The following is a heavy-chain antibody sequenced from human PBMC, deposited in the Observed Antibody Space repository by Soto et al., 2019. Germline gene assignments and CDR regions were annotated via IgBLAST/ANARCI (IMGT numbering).Heavy chain of an antibody. V-gene: IGHV3-21*01. D-gene: IGHD3-16*01. Sequence: EVQLVESGGGLVKPGGSLRLSCAASGFTFSSYSMNWVRQAPGKGLEWVSSISSSSSYIYYADSVKGRFTISRDNAKNSLYLQMNSLRAEDTAVYYCARAIYYDYIWGRLDPPQFDYWGQGTLVTVSS. CDR2: ISSSSSYI. CDR3: ARAIYYDYIWGRLDPPQFDY. CDR1: GFTFSSYS. J-gene: IGHJ4*02.